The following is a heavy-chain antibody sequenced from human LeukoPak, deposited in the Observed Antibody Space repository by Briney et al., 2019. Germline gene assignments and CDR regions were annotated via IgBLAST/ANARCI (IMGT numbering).Heavy chain of an antibody. D-gene: IGHD3-22*01. V-gene: IGHV1-2*02. CDR3: ARGTLGNYYYDSSAHDAFDI. Sequence: ASVKVSCKASGYAFTGYYMHWMRQAPGQGLEWMGWINHNSGGTNYAQKFQGRVTMTRDTSISTAYMELSRLRSDDTAVYYCARGTLGNYYYDSSAHDAFDIWGQGTMVTVSS. J-gene: IGHJ3*02. CDR2: INHNSGGT. CDR1: GYAFTGYY.